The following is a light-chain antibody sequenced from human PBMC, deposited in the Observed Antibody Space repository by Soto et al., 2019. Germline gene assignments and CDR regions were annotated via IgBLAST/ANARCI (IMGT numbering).Light chain of an antibody. CDR2: GGY. V-gene: IGKV1-9*01. CDR3: QYLNGVPTIT. J-gene: IGKJ5*01. CDR1: QDVSDF. Sequence: DIHLTQSPSILSASVGDRVTLTCRASQDVSDFLAWYQHAPGKAPNLLIYGGYTLQSGVPSRFSGGGSGTEFSLTITGLQPEDSATYYCQYLNGVPTITFGQGTRQ.